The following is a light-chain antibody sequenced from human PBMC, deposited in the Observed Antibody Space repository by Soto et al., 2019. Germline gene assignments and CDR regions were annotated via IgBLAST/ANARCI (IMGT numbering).Light chain of an antibody. V-gene: IGKV3-20*01. CDR2: GTS. Sequence: VLSQSPGRLSVSPGERATLSCRASQSVPSTYFAWYQQKSGQPPRLLISGTSNRATGILDRFSGSGSGRDFTLTISRLEPEDFAVYFCQQFGNSPWTFGQGTKVEI. CDR1: QSVPSTY. J-gene: IGKJ1*01. CDR3: QQFGNSPWT.